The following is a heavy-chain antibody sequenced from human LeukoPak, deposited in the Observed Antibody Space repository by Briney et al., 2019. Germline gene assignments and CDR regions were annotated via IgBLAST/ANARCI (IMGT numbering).Heavy chain of an antibody. D-gene: IGHD3-10*01. CDR3: AKDPYYGSGSYYDY. CDR1: GFTFSSYA. CDR2: ISGSGGST. V-gene: IGHV3-23*01. J-gene: IGHJ4*02. Sequence: PGGSLRLSCAASGFTFSSYAMSWVRQAPGKGLEWVSAISGSGGSTYYADSVKGRFIISRDNSKNTLYLQMNSLRAEDTAVYYCAKDPYYGSGSYYDYWGQGTLVTVSS.